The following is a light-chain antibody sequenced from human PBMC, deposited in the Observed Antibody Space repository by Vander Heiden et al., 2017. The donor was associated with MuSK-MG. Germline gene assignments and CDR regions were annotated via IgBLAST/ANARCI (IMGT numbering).Light chain of an antibody. Sequence: DIQMTQSPSSLSASVGDRVTITCRASQGIRTYLSWYQQKPGKPPKVVIYGASILQSGVPSRFSGSGSGTDFSLTISSLQPEDFATYFCQQSFGPRVTFGQGTTVDTK. CDR2: GAS. CDR3: QQSFGPRVT. V-gene: IGKV1-39*01. CDR1: QGIRTY. J-gene: IGKJ3*01.